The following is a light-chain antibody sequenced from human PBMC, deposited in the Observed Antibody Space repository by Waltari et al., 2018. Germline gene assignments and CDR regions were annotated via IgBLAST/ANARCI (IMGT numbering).Light chain of an antibody. CDR1: SAINLGTSK. CDR3: MIWHSSAVV. Sequence: VLPHPSSLSASPGASASLPCTLRSAINLGTSKIYWYHQNPGSPPQYLLRYTSDSDTQQGSGVPSRFSGFKDASANAGILLISGLQSEDEADYYCMIWHSSAVVFGGGTKLTVL. V-gene: IGLV5-45*03. CDR2: YTSDSDT. J-gene: IGLJ2*01.